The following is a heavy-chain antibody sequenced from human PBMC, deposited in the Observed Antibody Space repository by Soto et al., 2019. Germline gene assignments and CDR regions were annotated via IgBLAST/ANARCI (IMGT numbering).Heavy chain of an antibody. J-gene: IGHJ5*02. CDR3: AIDLTIGGFFDP. D-gene: IGHD3-10*01. V-gene: IGHV4-59*01. CDR1: GGPITSYY. CDR2: IYYTGRT. Sequence: QVQLQESGPGLVKPAETLSLTCTVSGGPITSYYWTWIRQPPGKELEWIGYIYYTGRTNCNHSLKSLVTMSVDMSTNQFYLRLRSVTAADTAVYYFAIDLTIGGFFDPWGQGTLVTVSS.